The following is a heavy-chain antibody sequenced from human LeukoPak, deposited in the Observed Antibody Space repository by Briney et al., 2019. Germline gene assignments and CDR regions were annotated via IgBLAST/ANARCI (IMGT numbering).Heavy chain of an antibody. D-gene: IGHD3-22*01. V-gene: IGHV3-48*03. Sequence: GGSLRLSCAASGFTFRSYEMNWVRQAPGKGLEWVAYISSGGSTIYYADSVRGRFTISRDNAKNSLFLQMNSLRDEDTALYYCARDLAHYYDASGYYNDALDIWGQGTMVTVSS. CDR3: ARDLAHYYDASGYYNDALDI. CDR2: ISSGGSTI. J-gene: IGHJ3*02. CDR1: GFTFRSYE.